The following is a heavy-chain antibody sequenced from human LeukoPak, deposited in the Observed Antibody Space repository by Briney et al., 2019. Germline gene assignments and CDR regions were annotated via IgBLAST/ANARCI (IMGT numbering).Heavy chain of an antibody. Sequence: PSETLSLTCTVSGGSISSGGYYWSWIRQHPGKGLEWIGYIYYSGSTYYNPSLKSRVTISVDTSKNQFSLKLSSVTAADTAVYYCARGPRYDYGGNGPTRDSLYFDYWGQGTLVTVSS. D-gene: IGHD4-23*01. J-gene: IGHJ4*02. CDR2: IYYSGST. CDR3: ARGPRYDYGGNGPTRDSLYFDY. CDR1: GGSISSGGYY. V-gene: IGHV4-31*03.